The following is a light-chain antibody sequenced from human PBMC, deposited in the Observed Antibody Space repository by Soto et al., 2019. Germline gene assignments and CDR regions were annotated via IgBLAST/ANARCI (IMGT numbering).Light chain of an antibody. Sequence: EVVLTQSPATLSVSPGERPTLSCRASQTFGSNLAWYQHKPGQAPRLLISGASTRATGVPARFSGSGSGTDFTLTISRLEPEDFAVYYCQQFSSYPLTFGGGTKVDI. CDR1: QTFGSN. CDR3: QQFSSYPLT. J-gene: IGKJ4*01. V-gene: IGKV3-15*01. CDR2: GAS.